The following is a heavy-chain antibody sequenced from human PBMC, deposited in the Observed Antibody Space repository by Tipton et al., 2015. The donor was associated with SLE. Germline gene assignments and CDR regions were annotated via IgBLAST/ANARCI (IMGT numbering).Heavy chain of an antibody. D-gene: IGHD1-7*01. CDR3: ARLNSDAFDI. CDR1: GGSISSSSYY. CDR2: IYTSGST. J-gene: IGHJ3*02. V-gene: IGHV4-61*09. Sequence: TLSLTCTVSGGSISSSSYYWSWIRQPAGKGLEWIGHIYTSGSTNYNPSLKSRVTISVDTSKNQFSLKLSSVTAADTAVYYCARLNSDAFDIWGQGTMVTVSS.